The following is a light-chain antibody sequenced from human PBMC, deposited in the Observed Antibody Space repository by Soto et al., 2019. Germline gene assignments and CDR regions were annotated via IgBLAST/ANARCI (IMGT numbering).Light chain of an antibody. J-gene: IGKJ1*01. Sequence: DIQLTQSPSSLSASVGDRVTITCRASQSVSNYLNWYQHKPGTAPKLLIYAATSLQSGVPSRFSGSASGTEFTLTISSLQPEDFATYYCQQHNSQPVTFGQGTKVDIK. V-gene: IGKV1-39*01. CDR1: QSVSNY. CDR3: QQHNSQPVT. CDR2: AAT.